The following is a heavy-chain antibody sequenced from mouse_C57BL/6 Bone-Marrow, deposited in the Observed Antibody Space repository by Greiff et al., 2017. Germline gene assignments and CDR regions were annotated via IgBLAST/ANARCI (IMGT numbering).Heavy chain of an antibody. CDR2: IDPENGDT. V-gene: IGHV14-4*01. Sequence: VQLQQSGAELVRPGASVKLSCTASGFNIKDDYMHWVKQRPEQGLEWIGWIDPENGDTEYASKFQGKATITADTSSNTAYLQLSSLTSEDTAVYDCTTLVATSHWYFDVWGTGTTGTVSS. CDR1: GFNIKDDY. CDR3: TTLVATSHWYFDV. D-gene: IGHD1-1*01. J-gene: IGHJ1*03.